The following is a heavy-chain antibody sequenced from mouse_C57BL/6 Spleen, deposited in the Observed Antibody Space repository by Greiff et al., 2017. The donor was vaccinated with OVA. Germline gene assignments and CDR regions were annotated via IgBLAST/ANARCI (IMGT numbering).Heavy chain of an antibody. CDR1: GYTFTSYW. CDR2: IDPSDSET. J-gene: IGHJ2*01. Sequence: QVQLQQPGAELVRPGSSVKLSCKASGYTFTSYWMHWVKQRPIQGLEWIGNIDPSDSETHYNQKFKGKATLTVDKSSSTAYMQLSSLTSEDSAVYYCARWKRTERYFDYWGKGTTLTVSS. CDR3: ARWKRTERYFDY. D-gene: IGHD1-1*01. V-gene: IGHV1-52*01.